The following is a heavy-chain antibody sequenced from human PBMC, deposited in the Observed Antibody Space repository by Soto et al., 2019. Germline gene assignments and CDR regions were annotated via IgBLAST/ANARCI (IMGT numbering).Heavy chain of an antibody. Sequence: QVQLVQSGAEVKKPGSSVKVSCKASGGTFSSYTISWVRQAPGQGLERMGRIIPILGIANYAHKFQGRVTITADKSTSTAYMELSSRRSEDTAVYYCAMEYCSSTSCYRDYWGQGTLVTVSS. CDR3: AMEYCSSTSCYRDY. CDR2: IIPILGIA. J-gene: IGHJ4*02. CDR1: GGTFSSYT. V-gene: IGHV1-69*02. D-gene: IGHD2-2*02.